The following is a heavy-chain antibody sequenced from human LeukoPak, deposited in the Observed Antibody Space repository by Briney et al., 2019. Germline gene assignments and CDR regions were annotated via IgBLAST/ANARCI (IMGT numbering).Heavy chain of an antibody. CDR2: INPNSGGT. J-gene: IGHJ5*02. V-gene: IGHV1-2*02. CDR1: GYTLTELS. Sequence: ASVKVSCKVSGYTLTELSMHWVRQAPGQGLEWMGWINPNSGGTNYAQKFQGRVTMTRDTSISTAYMELSRLRSDDTAVYYCARDLNFETTVTTGPWGQGTLVTVSS. D-gene: IGHD4-17*01. CDR3: ARDLNFETTVTTGP.